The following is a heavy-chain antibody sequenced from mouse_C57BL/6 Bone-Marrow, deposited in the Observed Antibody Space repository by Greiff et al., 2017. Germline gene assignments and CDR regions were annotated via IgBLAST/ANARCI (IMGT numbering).Heavy chain of an antibody. CDR2: ISNGGGST. CDR1: GFTFSDYY. CDR3: ARDGNFSMDY. V-gene: IGHV5-12*01. Sequence: EVKLEESGGGLVQPGGSLKLSCAASGFTFSDYYMYWVRQTPEKRLEWVAYISNGGGSTYYPDTVKGRFTISRDNAKNTLYLQMSRLKSEDTAMYYCARDGNFSMDYWGQGTSVTVSS. J-gene: IGHJ4*01. D-gene: IGHD2-1*01.